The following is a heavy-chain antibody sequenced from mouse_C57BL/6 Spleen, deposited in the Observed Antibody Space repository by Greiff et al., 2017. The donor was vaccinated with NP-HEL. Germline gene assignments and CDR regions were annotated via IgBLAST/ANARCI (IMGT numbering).Heavy chain of an antibody. CDR2: IYPGNSDT. CDR1: GYTFTSYW. CDR3: TRGYYDYPWFAY. Sequence: VQLQQSGTVLARPGASVKMSCKTSGYTFTSYWMHWVKQRPGQGLEWVGAIYPGNSDTSYNQKFKGKAKLTAVTSASTAYMELSSLTNEDSAVYYCTRGYYDYPWFAYWGQGTLVTVSA. J-gene: IGHJ3*01. D-gene: IGHD2-4*01. V-gene: IGHV1-5*01.